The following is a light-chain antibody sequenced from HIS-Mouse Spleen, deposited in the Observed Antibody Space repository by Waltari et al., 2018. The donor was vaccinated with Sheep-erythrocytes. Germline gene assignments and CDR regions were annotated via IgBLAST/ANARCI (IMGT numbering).Light chain of an antibody. V-gene: IGKV3-11*01. Sequence: EIVLTQSPATLSLSPGERATLSCRASQSVSSYLAWYQQKPGQAPRLLIYDASNRATGIPARFSGSGSGADFTLTVSSIEPEDFAVYYCQQRSNWPPITFGQGTRLEIK. CDR1: QSVSSY. CDR2: DAS. J-gene: IGKJ5*01. CDR3: QQRSNWPPIT.